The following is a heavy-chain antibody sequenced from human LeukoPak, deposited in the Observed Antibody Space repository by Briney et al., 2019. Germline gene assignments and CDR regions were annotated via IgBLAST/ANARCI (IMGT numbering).Heavy chain of an antibody. V-gene: IGHV4-59*01. CDR1: GGSISSYY. CDR2: IYYSGNT. CDR3: VRGRAWFDP. D-gene: IGHD3-10*01. Sequence: SETLSLTCTVSGGSISSYYWSWIRQPPGRGLEWIGYIYYSGNTNYNSSLESRVTISVDTSKNQFSLRLNSVTAADTAVYYCVRGRAWFDPWGQGTLVTVSS. J-gene: IGHJ5*02.